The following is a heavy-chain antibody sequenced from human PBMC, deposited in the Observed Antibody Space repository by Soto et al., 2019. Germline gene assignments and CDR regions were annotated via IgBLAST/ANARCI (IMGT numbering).Heavy chain of an antibody. CDR3: AKDLLAAYERYFDY. CDR1: GFTFSSYA. Sequence: GSLRLSCAASGFTFSSYAMSWVRQAPGKGLEWVSTISGSGGRTYYADSVKGRFTISRDNSKNTLYLQMNSLRAEDTAVYYCAKDLLAAYERYFDYWGQGTLVTVSS. D-gene: IGHD3-22*01. J-gene: IGHJ4*02. V-gene: IGHV3-23*01. CDR2: ISGSGGRT.